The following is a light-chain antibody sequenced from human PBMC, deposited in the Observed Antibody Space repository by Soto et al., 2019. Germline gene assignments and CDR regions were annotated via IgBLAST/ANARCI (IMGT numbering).Light chain of an antibody. CDR2: KST. CDR3: SAWDDSLSAWV. Sequence: QSVLTQPPSASGTPGQRVTISCSGGSYNIGKNLVYWYQQRTGTPPKLLIFKSTTRHPGVPDRFSGANSGSSTALAIIGLRSEDEAADFCSAWDDSLSAWVFGRGTKLTVL. J-gene: IGLJ3*02. CDR1: SYNIGKNL. V-gene: IGLV1-47*01.